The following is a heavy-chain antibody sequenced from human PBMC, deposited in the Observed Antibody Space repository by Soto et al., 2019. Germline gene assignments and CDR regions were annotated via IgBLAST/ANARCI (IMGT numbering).Heavy chain of an antibody. CDR2: ISATGTT. CDR1: GDSMSTYY. V-gene: IGHV4-4*07. D-gene: IGHD3-10*01. CDR3: ARDHTRAADF. Sequence: LSLTCTVSGDSMSTYYWNWLRQSAEKGLEWIGRISATGTTTSIPSPKSRIPQTVAPSKNEFSLNLKSVTPPDTDVYLCARDHTRAADFWAEGTMGTGSS. J-gene: IGHJ3*01.